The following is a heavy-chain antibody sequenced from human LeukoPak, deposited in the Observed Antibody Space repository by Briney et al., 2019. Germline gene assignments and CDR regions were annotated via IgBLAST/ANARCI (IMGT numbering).Heavy chain of an antibody. CDR3: ARNSLNGFYYFDY. D-gene: IGHD2-8*01. J-gene: IGHJ4*02. Sequence: GGSLRLSCAPSGFTFSTLNMHWAPQAPGKGREWVSFIWHDGTNKYYVDSVEGRFTISRDNSKNMVYLQLNSLRAEDTAVYFCARNSLNGFYYFDYWGQGTLVTVS. CDR1: GFTFSTLN. V-gene: IGHV3-33*03. CDR2: IWHDGTNK.